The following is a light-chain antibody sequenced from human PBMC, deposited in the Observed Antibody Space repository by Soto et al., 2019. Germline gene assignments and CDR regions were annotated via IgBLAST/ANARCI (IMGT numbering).Light chain of an antibody. Sequence: DIQMTQSPSSLSASVGDRVNITCRASQSISSYLNWYQQKPGKAPKRLIYAASSLQSGVPSRFSVSGSGTDFTLTISSLQPEDFATYYCQQSYSTPKTFGQGTKVEIK. CDR1: QSISSY. J-gene: IGKJ1*01. V-gene: IGKV1-39*01. CDR2: AAS. CDR3: QQSYSTPKT.